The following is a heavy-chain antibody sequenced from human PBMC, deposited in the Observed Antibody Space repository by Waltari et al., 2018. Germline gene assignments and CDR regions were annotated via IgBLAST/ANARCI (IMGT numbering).Heavy chain of an antibody. D-gene: IGHD5-12*01. V-gene: IGHV4-61*02. Sequence: QVQLQESGPGLVKPSQTLSLPCTVSGGSISSGSYYWSWIRQPAGKGLEWIGRIYTSGSTNYNPSLKSRVTISVDTSKNQFSLKLSSVTAADTAVYYCARESQMATGPWGQGTLVTVSS. CDR3: ARESQMATGP. J-gene: IGHJ5*02. CDR1: GGSISSGSYY. CDR2: IYTSGST.